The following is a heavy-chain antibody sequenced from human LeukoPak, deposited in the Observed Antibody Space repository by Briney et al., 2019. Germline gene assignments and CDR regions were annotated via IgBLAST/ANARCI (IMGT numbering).Heavy chain of an antibody. V-gene: IGHV3-23*01. Sequence: GGSLRLSCAASGFTFSSYAMSWARQAPGKGLEWVSAISGSGGSTYYADSVKGRFTISRDNSKNTLYLQMNSLRAEDTAVYYCASGGVTTRFRYFDYWGQGTLVTVSS. CDR3: ASGGVTTRFRYFDY. CDR1: GFTFSSYA. J-gene: IGHJ4*02. CDR2: ISGSGGST. D-gene: IGHD4-17*01.